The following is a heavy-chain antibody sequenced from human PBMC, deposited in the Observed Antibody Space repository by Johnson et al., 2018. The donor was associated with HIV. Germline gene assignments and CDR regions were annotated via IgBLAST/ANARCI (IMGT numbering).Heavy chain of an antibody. CDR2: ISYDGSNK. CDR3: AREQATLWFRASGAAFAV. V-gene: IGHV3-30-3*01. Sequence: QVQLVESGGGVVQPGRSLRLSCVASGFTFSTYAMHWVRQAPGKGLEWVTIISYDGSNKFYADSVKGRFTISRDNSKNTLYLQMNSLRVEDTAVYYCAREQATLWFRASGAAFAVWGQGTMVTVSS. CDR1: GFTFSTYA. J-gene: IGHJ3*01. D-gene: IGHD3-10*01.